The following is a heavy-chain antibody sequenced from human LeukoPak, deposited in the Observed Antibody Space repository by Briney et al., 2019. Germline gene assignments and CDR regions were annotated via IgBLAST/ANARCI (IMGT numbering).Heavy chain of an antibody. D-gene: IGHD6-6*01. CDR2: INHSGST. Sequence: SETLSLTCAVYGGSFSGYYWSWIRQSPGKGLEWIGEINHSGSTNYNPSLESRVTISVDTSKNQFSLKLSSVTAADTAVYYCARRRQYDSSLFWNFDLWGRGTLVTVSS. CDR3: ARRRQYDSSLFWNFDL. V-gene: IGHV4-34*01. CDR1: GGSFSGYY. J-gene: IGHJ2*01.